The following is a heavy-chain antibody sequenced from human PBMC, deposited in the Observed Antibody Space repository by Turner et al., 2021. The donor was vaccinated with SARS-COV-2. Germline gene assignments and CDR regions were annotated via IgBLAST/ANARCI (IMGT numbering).Heavy chain of an antibody. CDR3: ARDVGYCSSTSCYTGSHFDY. CDR2: INAGNGKT. J-gene: IGHJ4*02. CDR1: GYTFTSYA. D-gene: IGHD2-2*02. V-gene: IGHV1-3*01. Sequence: QVQIVQSGAEVKKPGASVKVSCKASGYTFTSYAMHWVRQAPGQRLEWMGWINAGNGKTKYSQKFQGRVTITRDTSASTAYMELSSLRSEDTAVYYCARDVGYCSSTSCYTGSHFDYWGQGTLVTVSS.